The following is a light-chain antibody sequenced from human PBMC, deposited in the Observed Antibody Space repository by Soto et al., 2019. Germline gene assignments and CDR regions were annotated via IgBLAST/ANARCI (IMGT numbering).Light chain of an antibody. CDR2: DAS. CDR1: QSVGEY. Sequence: EIVLTQSPATLSLSPGERATLSCRASQSVGEYLDWYQQKPGQAPRLLIYDASNRASGIPARFSGSGSGTDFTLTISSLEPEDLAVSYCHQRSNWPPLSFGGGTKVEIK. J-gene: IGKJ4*01. CDR3: HQRSNWPPLS. V-gene: IGKV3-11*01.